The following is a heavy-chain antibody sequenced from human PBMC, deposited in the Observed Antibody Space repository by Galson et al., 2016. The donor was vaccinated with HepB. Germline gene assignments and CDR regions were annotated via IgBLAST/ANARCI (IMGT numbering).Heavy chain of an antibody. CDR2: IYPGDSDA. V-gene: IGHV5-51*01. CDR1: GYNFTNFW. J-gene: IGHJ5*02. Sequence: QSGAEVKKPGESLKISCKGSGYNFTNFWIGWVRQMPGKGLEWMGIIYPGDSDARYSPSFQGQVTISVDTSISTAYLQWNSLKASDTAMYYCAREVQLERTSWFDPWGQGTLVTVSS. CDR3: AREVQLERTSWFDP. D-gene: IGHD1-1*01.